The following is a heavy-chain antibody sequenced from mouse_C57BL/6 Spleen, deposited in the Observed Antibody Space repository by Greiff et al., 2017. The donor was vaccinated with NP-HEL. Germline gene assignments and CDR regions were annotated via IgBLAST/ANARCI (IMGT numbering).Heavy chain of an antibody. CDR2: ISDGGSYT. CDR1: GFTFSSYA. Sequence: EVQGVESGGGLVKPGGSLKLSCAASGFTFSSYAMSWVRQTPEKRLEWVATISDGGSYTYYPDNVKGRFTISRDKAKNNLYLQMSHLKSEDTAMYYCARERPRYFDVWGTGTTVTVSS. V-gene: IGHV5-4*01. J-gene: IGHJ1*03. CDR3: ARERPRYFDV.